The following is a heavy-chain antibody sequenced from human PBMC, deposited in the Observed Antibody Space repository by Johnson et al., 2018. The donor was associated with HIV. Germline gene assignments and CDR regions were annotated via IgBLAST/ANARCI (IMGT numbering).Heavy chain of an antibody. V-gene: IGHV3-30*02. CDR2: IRYDGSNK. CDR1: GFTFSSYG. J-gene: IGHJ3*02. D-gene: IGHD3-22*01. Sequence: QVLLVESGGGVVQPGGSLRLSCVASGFTFSSYGMHWVRQATGKGLEWVAFIRYDGSNKYYADSVKGRFTISRDNSKNTLYLQMNSLRAEDTAVYYCATSLYYYDSSGFSFDAFDIWGQGTLVTVSS. CDR3: ATSLYYYDSSGFSFDAFDI.